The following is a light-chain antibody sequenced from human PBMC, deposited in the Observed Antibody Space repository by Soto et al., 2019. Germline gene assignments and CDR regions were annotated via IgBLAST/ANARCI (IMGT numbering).Light chain of an antibody. Sequence: QSVLTQPASVSGSPGQSIGISCTGTLSGVDTYSFVSWYQHHPGAAPQLIIFEGNKRPSGVSDRFSGSRSGETASLTISGLQAEDAADYDCCLYARGGVVFCGGTKLTVL. CDR2: EGN. V-gene: IGLV2-23*01. CDR1: LSGVDTYSF. CDR3: CLYARGGVV. J-gene: IGLJ3*02.